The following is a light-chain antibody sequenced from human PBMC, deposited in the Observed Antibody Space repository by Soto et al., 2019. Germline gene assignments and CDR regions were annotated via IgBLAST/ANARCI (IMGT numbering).Light chain of an antibody. CDR1: QSVFNF. CDR2: DAS. V-gene: IGKV3-11*01. Sequence: EIVLTQSPATLSLAPGARATLSCRASQSVFNFLAWYQQKPGQAPRLLIYDASNRATGIPDRFSGSGSGTDFTLTISSLEPEDFAVYYCQQRTYWPSFGGGTKVEIK. CDR3: QQRTYWPS. J-gene: IGKJ4*01.